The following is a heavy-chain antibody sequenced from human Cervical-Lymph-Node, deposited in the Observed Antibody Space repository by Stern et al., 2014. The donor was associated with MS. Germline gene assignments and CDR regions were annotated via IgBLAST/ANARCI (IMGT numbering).Heavy chain of an antibody. V-gene: IGHV3-49*05. CDR3: TRDPQRYSSSWYNWFDP. J-gene: IGHJ5*02. CDR2: IRSKAYGGTT. CDR1: GFTFGDYA. D-gene: IGHD6-13*01. Sequence: EVHLVESGGGLVKPGRSLRLSCTASGFTFGDYAMSWFRQAPGKGLEWVGFIRSKAYGGTTEYAASVKGRFTISRDDSKSIAYLQMNSLKTEDTAVYYCTRDPQRYSSSWYNWFDPWGQGTLVTVSS.